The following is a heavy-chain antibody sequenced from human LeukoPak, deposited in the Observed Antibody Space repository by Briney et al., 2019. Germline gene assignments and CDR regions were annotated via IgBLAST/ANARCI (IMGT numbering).Heavy chain of an antibody. CDR3: ARGLVYLTGHFDC. D-gene: IGHD1-1*01. CDR1: GLTVSSNH. CDR2: IYSGDST. Sequence: GGSLTLSCAASGLTVSSNHMSWVRQAPGKGLEWVSAIYSGDSTYYADSVKGRFTISRDDSKSALYLQMNSLRAEATAVYYCARGLVYLTGHFDCWGQGTLVIVSS. V-gene: IGHV3-53*01. J-gene: IGHJ4*02.